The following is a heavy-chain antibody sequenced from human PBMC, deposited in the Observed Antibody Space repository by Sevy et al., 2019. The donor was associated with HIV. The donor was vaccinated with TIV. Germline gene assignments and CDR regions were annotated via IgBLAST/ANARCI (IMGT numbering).Heavy chain of an antibody. CDR3: TIVRVYRPPA. J-gene: IGHJ5*02. D-gene: IGHD2-8*01. CDR2: IGPYSDGT. CDR1: GYNFNGYY. V-gene: IGHV1-2*02. Sequence: ASVKVSCKTSGYNFNGYYIHWVRQAPGQGVEWMGWIGPYSDGTNYSQRFQGRVTLTRETSISTAYMELRSLRSDDTADYYFTIVRVYRPPAWGQGTMVTVSS.